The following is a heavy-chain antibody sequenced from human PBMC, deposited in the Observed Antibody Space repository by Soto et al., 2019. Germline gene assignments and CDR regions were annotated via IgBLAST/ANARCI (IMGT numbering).Heavy chain of an antibody. Sequence: PSETLSLTCSVSGVSVTSGTYYWSWIRQHPGKGLEWIGYIFYSGSTDYNPSLKSRVNISVDTSKNQFSLKLSSVTAADTAVYYCASTEDFFDYWGQGTLVTVSS. CDR2: IFYSGST. V-gene: IGHV4-31*03. CDR1: GVSVTSGTYY. CDR3: ASTEDFFDY. J-gene: IGHJ4*02.